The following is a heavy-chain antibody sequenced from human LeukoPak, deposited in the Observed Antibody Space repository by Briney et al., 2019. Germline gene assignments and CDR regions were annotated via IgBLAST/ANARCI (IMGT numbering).Heavy chain of an antibody. D-gene: IGHD3-3*01. Sequence: ASVKVSCKVSGYTLTELSMHWVRQAPGKGREWMGGFDPEDGETIYAQKFQGRVTMTEDTSTDTAYMELSSLRSEDTAVYYCATEGLRFLEWPPRYWGQGTLVTVSS. CDR1: GYTLTELS. CDR3: ATEGLRFLEWPPRY. V-gene: IGHV1-24*01. CDR2: FDPEDGET. J-gene: IGHJ4*02.